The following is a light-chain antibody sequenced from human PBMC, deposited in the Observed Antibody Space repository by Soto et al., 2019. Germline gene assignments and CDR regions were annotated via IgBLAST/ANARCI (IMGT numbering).Light chain of an antibody. Sequence: QSALTQPASVYGSPGQSITISCTGTSSDVGGYNYVSWYQQHPGKAPKLMIYEVSNRTTGVSNRFCGLKSGKKASLTLSGLQAEDDGDYDCSPYISSSTPDVFGTGTKVTVL. CDR2: EVS. J-gene: IGLJ1*01. CDR3: SPYISSSTPDV. V-gene: IGLV2-14*01. CDR1: SSDVGGYNY.